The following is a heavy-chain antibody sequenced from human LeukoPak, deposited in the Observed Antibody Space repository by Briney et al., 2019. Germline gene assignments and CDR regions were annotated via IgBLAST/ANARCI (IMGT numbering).Heavy chain of an antibody. D-gene: IGHD3-22*01. V-gene: IGHV3-43D*03. CDR2: ISWDGGST. Sequence: GGSLRLSCAASGFTFDDYAMHWVRQAPGKGLEWVSLISWDGGSTYYADSVKGRFTISRDNSKNSLYPQMNSLRAEDTALYYCAKGTIGEGYYDSSGYLDYWGQGTLVTVSS. J-gene: IGHJ4*02. CDR3: AKGTIGEGYYDSSGYLDY. CDR1: GFTFDDYA.